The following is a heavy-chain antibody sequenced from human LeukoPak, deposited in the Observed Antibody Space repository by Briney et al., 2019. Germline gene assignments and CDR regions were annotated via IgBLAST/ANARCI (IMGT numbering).Heavy chain of an antibody. CDR3: ARVLSGSWEWFDP. D-gene: IGHD3-22*01. Sequence: GGSLRLSCAASGFTFSSYAMSWVRQAPGKGLEWVSAISGSGGSTYYADSVKGRFTISRDNAKNPVYLQMNSLRAEDTAVYYCARVLSGSWEWFDPWGQGTLVTVSS. CDR1: GFTFSSYA. CDR2: ISGSGGST. V-gene: IGHV3-23*01. J-gene: IGHJ5*02.